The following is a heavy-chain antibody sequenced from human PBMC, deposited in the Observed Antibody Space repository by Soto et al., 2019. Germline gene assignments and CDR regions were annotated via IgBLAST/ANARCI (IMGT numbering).Heavy chain of an antibody. D-gene: IGHD2-15*01. V-gene: IGHV3-43*01. Sequence: GGSLRLSCAASGFTFDDYTMHWVRQAPGKGLEWVSLISWDGGSTYYADSVKGRFTISRDNSKNSLYLQMNSLRTEDTALYYCANGFPGGNLNHWGQGTLVTVSS. J-gene: IGHJ5*02. CDR2: ISWDGGST. CDR3: ANGFPGGNLNH. CDR1: GFTFDDYT.